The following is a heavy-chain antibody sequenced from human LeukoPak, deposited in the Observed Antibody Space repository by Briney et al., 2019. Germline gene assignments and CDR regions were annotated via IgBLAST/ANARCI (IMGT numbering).Heavy chain of an antibody. D-gene: IGHD1-14*01. CDR3: ARQNQKRGMDV. Sequence: SETLSLTCTVSGGSISSHYWSWIRQPPGKGLEWIGYIYYSGSTNYNPSLKSRVTISVDTSKNQFSLKLSSVTAADTAVYYCARQNQKRGMDVWGQGTTVTVSS. J-gene: IGHJ6*02. V-gene: IGHV4-59*11. CDR2: IYYSGST. CDR1: GGSISSHY.